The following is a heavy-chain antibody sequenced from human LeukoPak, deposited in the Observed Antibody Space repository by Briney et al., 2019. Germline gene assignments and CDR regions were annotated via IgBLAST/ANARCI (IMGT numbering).Heavy chain of an antibody. CDR3: AKKGYGFWSGYPSYYFDY. D-gene: IGHD3-3*01. V-gene: IGHV3-23*01. J-gene: IGHJ4*02. CDR1: GFTFSSYA. Sequence: EGSLRLSCAASGFTFSSYAMSWVRQAPGKGLEWVSAISGNGGSTYYADSVKGRFTISRDNSKNTLYLQMNSLRAEDTAVYYCAKKGYGFWSGYPSYYFDYWGQGTLVTVSS. CDR2: ISGNGGST.